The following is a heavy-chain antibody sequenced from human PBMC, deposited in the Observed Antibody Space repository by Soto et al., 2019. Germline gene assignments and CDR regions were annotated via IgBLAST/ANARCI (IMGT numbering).Heavy chain of an antibody. J-gene: IGHJ4*02. Sequence: EASVKVSCKASGGTFGSYTISWVRQAPGQGLEWMGRIIPILGIANYAQKFQGRVTITADKSTSTAYMELSSLRSEDTAVYFCATHPYSGYDLVANYFDYWGQGTLVTVSS. V-gene: IGHV1-69*02. CDR2: IIPILGIA. CDR1: GGTFGSYT. D-gene: IGHD5-12*01. CDR3: ATHPYSGYDLVANYFDY.